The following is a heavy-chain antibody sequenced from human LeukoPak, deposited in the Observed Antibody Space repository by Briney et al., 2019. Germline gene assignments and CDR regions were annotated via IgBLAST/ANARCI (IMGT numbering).Heavy chain of an antibody. J-gene: IGHJ4*02. Sequence: GGSLRLSCAGSGFIFSDYNMNWVRQAPGKGMEWVSYIDSSSSIIYYADSVKGRFTISRDNAKNSLYLQMNSLRDEDTAVYYCARDKPANMGYWGQGTLVTVSS. D-gene: IGHD3-16*01. CDR3: ARDKPANMGY. CDR1: GFIFSDYN. CDR2: IDSSSSII. V-gene: IGHV3-48*02.